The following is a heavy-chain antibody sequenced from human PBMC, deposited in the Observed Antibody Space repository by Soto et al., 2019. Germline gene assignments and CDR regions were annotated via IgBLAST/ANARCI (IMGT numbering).Heavy chain of an antibody. V-gene: IGHV4-59*08. CDR1: GGSISRYY. CDR2: VHYSGNT. D-gene: IGHD1-26*01. J-gene: IGHJ5*02. CDR3: ARRLVVSGSPTWFDP. Sequence: SETLSLTCTVSGGSISRYYWSWIRQPPGKGLEWIGHVHYSGNTVYNASLKSRVTISVETSKNQFSLRLTSVTAADTAVYYCARRLVVSGSPTWFDPWGQGFLVTVSS.